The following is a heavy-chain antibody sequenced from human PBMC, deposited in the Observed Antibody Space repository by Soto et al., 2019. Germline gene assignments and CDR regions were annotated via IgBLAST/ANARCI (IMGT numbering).Heavy chain of an antibody. Sequence: QVQLVHSGPEVRQPGASVKVSCKASGYTFTSYFMHWVRQAPGQGLEWMGIINPTDGSPSSAQKFQGRVTMPRDTSTSTVYMELSSLRSEDTAVYYCARDIPSVSYGMDVWGQGTTVTVSS. V-gene: IGHV1-46*01. CDR2: INPTDGSP. CDR3: ARDIPSVSYGMDV. CDR1: GYTFTSYF. J-gene: IGHJ6*02.